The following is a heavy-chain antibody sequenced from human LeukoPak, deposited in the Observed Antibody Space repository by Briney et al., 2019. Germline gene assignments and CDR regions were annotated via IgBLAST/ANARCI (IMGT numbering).Heavy chain of an antibody. J-gene: IGHJ5*02. CDR2: IRYDGSNK. Sequence: GGSLRLSCAASGFTFSSYGMHWVRQAPGKGLEWVAFIRYDGSNKYYADSVKGRFTISRDNSKNTLYLQMNSLRAEDTAVYYCAKDRNYYGSGSYNWFDPWGQGTLVTVSS. CDR1: GFTFSSYG. V-gene: IGHV3-30*02. D-gene: IGHD3-10*01. CDR3: AKDRNYYGSGSYNWFDP.